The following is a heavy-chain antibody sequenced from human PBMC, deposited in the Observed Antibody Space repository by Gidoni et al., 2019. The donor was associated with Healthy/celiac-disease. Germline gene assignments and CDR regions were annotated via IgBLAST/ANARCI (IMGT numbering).Heavy chain of an antibody. D-gene: IGHD1-26*01. Sequence: QVTLKESGPVLVHPTETLTLTCTVSGFSLSDARMGVSWIRQPPGKALEWPAHIVSNDEKSYSTSLTSRLTSSKDTSKSRVVLTMTNMDPVDTATYYCARMWERVEGRKGTNWFDPWGQGTLVTLSS. CDR2: IVSNDEK. V-gene: IGHV2-26*01. CDR3: ARMWERVEGRKGTNWFDP. CDR1: GFSLSDARMG. J-gene: IGHJ5*02.